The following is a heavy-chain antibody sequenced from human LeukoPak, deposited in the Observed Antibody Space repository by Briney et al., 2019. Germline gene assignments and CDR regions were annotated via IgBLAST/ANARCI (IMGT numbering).Heavy chain of an antibody. D-gene: IGHD3-22*01. J-gene: IGHJ4*02. Sequence: GGSLRLSCAASGFTFSSYGMHWVRQAPGKGLEWVAVISYDGSNKYYADSVKGRFTISRDNSKNTLYLQMNSLRAEDTAVYYCARDRWDYYDSSGYPPGVCDYWGQGTLVTVSS. CDR1: GFTFSSYG. CDR2: ISYDGSNK. CDR3: ARDRWDYYDSSGYPPGVCDY. V-gene: IGHV3-30*03.